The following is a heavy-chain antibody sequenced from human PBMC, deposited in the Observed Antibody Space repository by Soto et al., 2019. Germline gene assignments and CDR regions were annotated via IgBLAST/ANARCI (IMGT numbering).Heavy chain of an antibody. CDR2: ISGSGGST. J-gene: IGHJ4*02. D-gene: IGHD4-17*01. Sequence: GGSLRLSCAASGFTFSSYAMSWVRQAPGKGLEWVSAISGSGGSTYYADSVKGRFTISRDNSKNTLYLQMNSLRAEDTAVYYCAKGSGDPTTVTTAGLPYYFDYWGQGTLVTVSS. V-gene: IGHV3-23*01. CDR1: GFTFSSYA. CDR3: AKGSGDPTTVTTAGLPYYFDY.